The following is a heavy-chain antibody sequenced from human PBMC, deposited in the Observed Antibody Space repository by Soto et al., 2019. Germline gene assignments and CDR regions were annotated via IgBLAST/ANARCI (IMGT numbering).Heavy chain of an antibody. Sequence: SETLSLTCTVSGGSISSSDYYWGWIRQPPGKGLEWIGSMDYSGTTYYNPSLKSRVTISVDTTKKQFSLKLSSVSAADTAVYYCARQFLSNYYYYYGMDVWGQGTTVTVS. J-gene: IGHJ6*02. CDR2: MDYSGTT. CDR1: GGSISSSDYY. V-gene: IGHV4-39*01. CDR3: ARQFLSNYYYYYGMDV.